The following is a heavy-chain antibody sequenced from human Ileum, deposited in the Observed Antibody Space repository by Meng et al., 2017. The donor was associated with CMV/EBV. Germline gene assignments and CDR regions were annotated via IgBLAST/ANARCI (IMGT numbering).Heavy chain of an antibody. Sequence: ASVKVSCKASGYSFTTYGVSWVRQAPGKGLEWVAWISPYSGKTNYGKKFQGRVTLSADTSTDTAYMELRSLTSDDTAVYYCARSQSYDFWSGYPQGYWGQGTLVTVSS. D-gene: IGHD3/OR15-3a*01. V-gene: IGHV1-18*01. CDR2: ISPYSGKT. J-gene: IGHJ4*02. CDR3: ARSQSYDFWSGYPQGY. CDR1: GYSFTTYG.